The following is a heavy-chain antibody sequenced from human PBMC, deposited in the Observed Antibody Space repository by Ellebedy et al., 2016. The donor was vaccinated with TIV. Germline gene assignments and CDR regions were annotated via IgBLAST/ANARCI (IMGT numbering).Heavy chain of an antibody. CDR1: GYSFTSYW. Sequence: PGGSLRLSCKGSGYSFTSYWISWVRQMPGKGLEWMGRIDPSDSYTNYSPSFQGHVTISADKSISTAYLQWSSLKASDTAMYYCARLGYSYGYVGGMDVWGQGTTVTVSS. CDR3: ARLGYSYGYVGGMDV. D-gene: IGHD5-18*01. V-gene: IGHV5-10-1*01. J-gene: IGHJ6*02. CDR2: IDPSDSYT.